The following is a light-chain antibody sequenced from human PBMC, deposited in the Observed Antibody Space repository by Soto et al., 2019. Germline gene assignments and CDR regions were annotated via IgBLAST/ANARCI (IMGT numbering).Light chain of an antibody. CDR3: QQYDSYPWT. V-gene: IGKV1-5*03. J-gene: IGKJ1*01. Sequence: DIQMTQSPSTLSASVGDRVTITCRASHTISSWLAWYQQKPGKAPKLLIFKASSLQTGVPSKFSGSGSVTEFTLTISSLQPDDFATYYCQQYDSYPWTFGQGTKVDIK. CDR2: KAS. CDR1: HTISSW.